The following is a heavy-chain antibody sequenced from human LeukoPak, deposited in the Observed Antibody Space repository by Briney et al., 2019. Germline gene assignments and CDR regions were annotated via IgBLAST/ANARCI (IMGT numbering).Heavy chain of an antibody. D-gene: IGHD3-22*01. CDR3: VKRDYYDTSTFSPLFQH. V-gene: IGHV3-23*01. J-gene: IGHJ1*01. CDR1: GFTFIGYA. CDR2: INGEATST. Sequence: GGSLRLSCAASGFTFIGYAMSWVSQVPGKGLEWVSAINGEATSTFYAESVKGRFTISRDNSKNTLYLQMNDLRAEDTAVYYCVKRDYYDTSTFSPLFQHWGQGTLVTVSS.